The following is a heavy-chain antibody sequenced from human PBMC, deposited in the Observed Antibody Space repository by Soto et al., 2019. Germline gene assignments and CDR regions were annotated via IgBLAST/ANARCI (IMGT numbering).Heavy chain of an antibody. J-gene: IGHJ6*02. Sequence: QVQLVESGGGVVQPGRSLRLSCAASGFTFSSYAMHWVRQAPGKGLEWVAVISYDGSNKYYADSVKGRFTISRDKSKNALYLQMNSLRAEDTAVYYCARVEAVAGTYYYGMDVWGQGTTVTVSS. CDR1: GFTFSSYA. D-gene: IGHD6-19*01. V-gene: IGHV3-30-3*01. CDR2: ISYDGSNK. CDR3: ARVEAVAGTYYYGMDV.